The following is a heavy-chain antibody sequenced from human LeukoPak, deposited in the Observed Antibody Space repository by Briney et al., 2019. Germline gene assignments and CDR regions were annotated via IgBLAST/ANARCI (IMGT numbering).Heavy chain of an antibody. CDR2: INPNSGGT. CDR1: GYTFTSYD. Sequence: ASVKVSCKASGYTFTSYDINWVRQATGQGLEWMGWINPNSGGTNYAQKFQGRVTMTRDTSISTAYMELSRLRSDDTAVYYCARVRPLGLLWFGEFFWFDPWGQGTLVTVSS. V-gene: IGHV1-2*02. CDR3: ARVRPLGLLWFGEFFWFDP. J-gene: IGHJ5*02. D-gene: IGHD3-10*01.